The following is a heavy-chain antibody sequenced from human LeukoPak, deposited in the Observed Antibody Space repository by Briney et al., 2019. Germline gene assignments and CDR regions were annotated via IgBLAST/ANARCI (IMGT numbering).Heavy chain of an antibody. J-gene: IGHJ4*02. CDR1: GFTFSNAW. CDR3: TTDLVLFGFGEPHYYFDY. CDR2: IKSKTDGGTT. Sequence: GGSLRLSCAASGFTFSNAWMSWVRQAPGKGLEWVGRIKSKTDGGTTDYAAPVKGRFTISRDDSKNTLYLQMNSLKTEDTAVYYCTTDLVLFGFGEPHYYFDYWGQGTLVTVSS. D-gene: IGHD3-10*01. V-gene: IGHV3-15*01.